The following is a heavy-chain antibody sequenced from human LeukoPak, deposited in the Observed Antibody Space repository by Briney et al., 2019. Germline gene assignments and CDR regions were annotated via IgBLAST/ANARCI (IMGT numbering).Heavy chain of an antibody. D-gene: IGHD3-10*01. CDR2: NIPIFGTA. CDR1: GGTFSSYA. CDR3: ALTYGSGSYYYYYYMDV. V-gene: IGHV1-69*05. J-gene: IGHJ6*03. Sequence: ASVKVSCKASGGTFSSYAISWVRQAPGQGLEWMGGNIPIFGTANYAQKFQGRVTITTDESTSTAYMELSSLRSEDTAVYYCALTYGSGSYYYYYYMDVWGKGTTVTVSS.